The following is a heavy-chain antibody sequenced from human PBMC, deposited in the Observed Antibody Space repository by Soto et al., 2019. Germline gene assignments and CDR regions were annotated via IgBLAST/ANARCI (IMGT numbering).Heavy chain of an antibody. J-gene: IGHJ4*02. CDR3: ARFCGGDCSPFDY. D-gene: IGHD2-21*02. V-gene: IGHV3-33*01. Sequence: QVQLVESGGGVVQPGRSLRLSCAASGFTFSSYGVHWVRLAPGKGLAWVAVIWPDGSKKYYTDSVKGRFTVSRDNSKNTVYLQMNSLRAEYTALYYCARFCGGDCSPFDYWGQGTLVTVSS. CDR2: IWPDGSKK. CDR1: GFTFSSYG.